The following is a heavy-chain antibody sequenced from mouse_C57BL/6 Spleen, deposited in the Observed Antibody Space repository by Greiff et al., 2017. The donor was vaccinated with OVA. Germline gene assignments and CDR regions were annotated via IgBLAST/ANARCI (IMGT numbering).Heavy chain of an antibody. J-gene: IGHJ2*01. CDR2: ISNGGGST. Sequence: EVMLVESGGGLVQPGGSLKLSCAASGFTFSDYYMYWVRQTPEKRLEWVAYISNGGGSTYYPDTVQGRFTISRDNAKNTLYLQMSRLKSEDTAMYYGARGGGYYYGSRAHYFDYWGQGTTLTVSS. D-gene: IGHD1-1*01. CDR1: GFTFSDYY. CDR3: ARGGGYYYGSRAHYFDY. V-gene: IGHV5-12*01.